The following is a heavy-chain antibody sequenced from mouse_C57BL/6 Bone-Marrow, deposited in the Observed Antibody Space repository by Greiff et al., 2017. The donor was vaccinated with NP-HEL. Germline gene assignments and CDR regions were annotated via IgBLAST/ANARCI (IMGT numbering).Heavy chain of an antibody. D-gene: IGHD2-5*01. CDR3: ARDYYSNS. CDR2: IDPEDGET. Sequence: VQLQQSGAELVKPGASVKLSCTASGFNIKDYYMHWVKQRTEQGLEWIGRIDPEDGETKYAPKFPGKATITADTSSNTAYLQLSSLTSEDTAVYYCARDYYSNSWGQGTTLTVSS. V-gene: IGHV14-2*01. CDR1: GFNIKDYY. J-gene: IGHJ2*01.